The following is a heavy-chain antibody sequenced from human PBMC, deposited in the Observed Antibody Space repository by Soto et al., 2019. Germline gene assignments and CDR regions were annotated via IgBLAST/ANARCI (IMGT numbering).Heavy chain of an antibody. CDR3: DRDFVVATATTYYYYGMDG. J-gene: IGHJ6*02. Sequence: TLSLTCAVSGGSISSGDYHWGWIRQPPWKFLEWIGYIYYSGSTYYNPSLKSRVTIAVYTSKNQFSLKLSSVTAADTAXYYSDRDFVVATATTYYYYGMDGWSPRTTVNVSS. CDR1: GGSISSGDYH. D-gene: IGHD5-12*01. V-gene: IGHV4-30-4*01. CDR2: IYYSGST.